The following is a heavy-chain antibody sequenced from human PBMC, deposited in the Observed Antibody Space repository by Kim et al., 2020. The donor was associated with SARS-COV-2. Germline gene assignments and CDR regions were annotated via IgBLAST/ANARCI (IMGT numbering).Heavy chain of an antibody. D-gene: IGHD4-17*01. V-gene: IGHV3-21*01. CDR2: ISSSSSYI. J-gene: IGHJ4*02. Sequence: GGSLRLSCAASGFTFSSYSMNWVRQAPGKGLEWVSSISSSSSYIYYADSVKGRFTISRDNAKNSLYLQMNSLRAEDTAVYYCASGYYGDYLRFDYWGQGTLVTVSS. CDR3: ASGYYGDYLRFDY. CDR1: GFTFSSYS.